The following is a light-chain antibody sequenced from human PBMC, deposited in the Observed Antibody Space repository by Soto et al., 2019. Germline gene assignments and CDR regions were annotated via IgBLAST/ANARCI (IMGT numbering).Light chain of an antibody. J-gene: IGKJ3*01. CDR2: AAS. V-gene: IGKV1-39*01. CDR3: QQSYSTPFT. Sequence: DIQMTQSPSSLSASVGDRVTITCRTSQSIRSSLNWYQQKPGKAPNLLIYAASRLQSWVPSRFSGSGSGTDFTLTICSLQPAYFATYYCQQSYSTPFTFGPGTKVDIK. CDR1: QSIRSS.